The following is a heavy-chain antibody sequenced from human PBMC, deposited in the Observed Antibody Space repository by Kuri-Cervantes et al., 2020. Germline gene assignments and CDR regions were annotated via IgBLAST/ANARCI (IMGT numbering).Heavy chain of an antibody. CDR3: ARGAGAIDY. V-gene: IGHV4-38-2*02. Sequence: SETLSLTCTVSGYSISSGYYWGWIRQPPGKGLEWIGSIYHSGSTYYNPSLKSRVTISVDTSKNQFSLKLSSVTAADTAVYYCARGAGAIDYWGQGTLVTVSS. D-gene: IGHD3-10*01. CDR2: IYHSGST. J-gene: IGHJ4*02. CDR1: GYSISSGYY.